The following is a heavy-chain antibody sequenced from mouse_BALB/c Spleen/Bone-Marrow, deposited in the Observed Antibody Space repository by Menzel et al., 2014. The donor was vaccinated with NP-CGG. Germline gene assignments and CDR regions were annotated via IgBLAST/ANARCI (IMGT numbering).Heavy chain of an antibody. Sequence: VKLQESGAELVRPGTSVRVSCKASGYAFTNYLIEWVKQRPGRGLEWIGVINPGSGGTNYNEKFKGKATLTADKSSSTAYMQLSSLTSDDSAVYFCARSRTGFAYWGQGTLVTVSA. CDR3: ARSRTGFAY. CDR2: INPGSGGT. CDR1: GYAFTNYL. J-gene: IGHJ3*01. V-gene: IGHV1-54*03.